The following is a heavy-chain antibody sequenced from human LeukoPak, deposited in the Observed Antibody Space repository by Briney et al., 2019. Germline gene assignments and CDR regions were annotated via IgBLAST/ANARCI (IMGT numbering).Heavy chain of an antibody. Sequence: SVKVSCKAFGGTFSSYAISWVRQAPGQGLEWMGGIIPIFGTANYAQKFQGRVTITADESTSTAYMELSSLRSEDTAVYYCARDSGRSPYYYDSSGYYFDYWGQGTLVTVSS. V-gene: IGHV1-69*13. CDR2: IIPIFGTA. D-gene: IGHD3-22*01. CDR1: GGTFSSYA. J-gene: IGHJ4*02. CDR3: ARDSGRSPYYYDSSGYYFDY.